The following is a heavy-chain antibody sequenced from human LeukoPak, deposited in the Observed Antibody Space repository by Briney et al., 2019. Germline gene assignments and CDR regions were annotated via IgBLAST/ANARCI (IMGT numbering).Heavy chain of an antibody. J-gene: IGHJ4*02. CDR3: ARDPAVAGKRPPL. V-gene: IGHV4-39*02. Sequence: SETLSLTCTVSGGSISSSSYYWGWIRQPPGKGLEWIGSIYYSGSTYYNPSLKSRVTISVDTSKNQFSLKLSSVTAADTAVYYCARDPAVAGKRPPLWGQGTLVTVSS. CDR1: GGSISSSSYY. D-gene: IGHD6-19*01. CDR2: IYYSGST.